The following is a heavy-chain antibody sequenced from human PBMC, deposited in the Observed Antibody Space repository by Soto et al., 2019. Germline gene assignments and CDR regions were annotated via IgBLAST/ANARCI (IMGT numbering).Heavy chain of an antibody. Sequence: SGPTLVNPPQTLTLTCTFSGFSLTNNGEAVGWFRQSPGKALEWLVLIYWDDDNRYNPTLRTRLSTTKDTSKNQVVLTLTNMDPVDTATYYCARYVATSPAGWFEPWGQGSPVTVSS. J-gene: IGHJ5*02. CDR1: GFSLTNNGEA. V-gene: IGHV2-5*02. CDR3: ARYVATSPAGWFEP. D-gene: IGHD3-10*02. CDR2: IYWDDDN.